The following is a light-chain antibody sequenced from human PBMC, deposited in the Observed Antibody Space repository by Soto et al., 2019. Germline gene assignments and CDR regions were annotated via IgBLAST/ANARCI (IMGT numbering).Light chain of an antibody. CDR2: DVS. J-gene: IGLJ1*01. V-gene: IGLV2-11*01. CDR1: SSDVGAYNY. CDR3: CSYTNSAYV. Sequence: LTQPRSVSGSPGQSVTISCTGTSSDVGAYNYVSWYQQHPAKAPNLMIYDVSKRPSGVPDRFSGSKSGSTASLTISGLQAEDEGDYYCCSYTNSAYVFGTGTKVTVL.